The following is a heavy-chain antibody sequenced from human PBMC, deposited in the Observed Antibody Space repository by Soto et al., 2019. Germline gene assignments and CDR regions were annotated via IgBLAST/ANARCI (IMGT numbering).Heavy chain of an antibody. D-gene: IGHD2-15*01. Sequence: QVQLVQSGAEVKKPGASVKVSCKASGYTFTGYYMHWVRQAPGQGLEWMGWINPNSGGTNYAQKFQGWVTMTRDTSISTAYMELSSLRSDDTAVYYCARAPERDCSGGSCYSTAAFDIWGQGTMVTVSS. CDR2: INPNSGGT. CDR1: GYTFTGYY. V-gene: IGHV1-2*04. J-gene: IGHJ3*02. CDR3: ARAPERDCSGGSCYSTAAFDI.